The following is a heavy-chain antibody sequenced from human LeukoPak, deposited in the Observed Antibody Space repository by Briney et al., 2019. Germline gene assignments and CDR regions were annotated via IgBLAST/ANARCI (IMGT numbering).Heavy chain of an antibody. J-gene: IGHJ3*02. Sequence: ASVKVSCKASGYTFTGYYMHWVRQAPGKGLEWMGWINPNSGGTNYAQKFQGRVTMTRDTSISTAYMELSRLRSDDTAVYYCARDVYYYDSSHSRAFDIWGQGTMVTVSS. CDR1: GYTFTGYY. CDR3: ARDVYYYDSSHSRAFDI. V-gene: IGHV1-2*02. CDR2: INPNSGGT. D-gene: IGHD3-22*01.